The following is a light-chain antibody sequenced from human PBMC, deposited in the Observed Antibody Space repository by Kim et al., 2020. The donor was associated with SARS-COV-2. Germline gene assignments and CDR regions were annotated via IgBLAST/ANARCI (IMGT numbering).Light chain of an antibody. V-gene: IGKV3D-15*01. CDR1: QSGSSN. J-gene: IGKJ4*01. CDR2: GAS. CDR3: QQYNEWPS. Sequence: SVSPGERATLACRASQSGSSNLAWYQQKPGQAPRLFIYGASISATGIPARFSGSGSGTEFTLTINCLQAEDFAVYSCQQYNEWPSFGGGTKVDI.